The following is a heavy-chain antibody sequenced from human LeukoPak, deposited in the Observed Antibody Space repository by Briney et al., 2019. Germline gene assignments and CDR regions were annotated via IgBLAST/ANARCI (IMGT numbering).Heavy chain of an antibody. CDR2: INPNSGGT. V-gene: IGHV1-2*02. CDR1: GYTFTGYY. CDR3: ARSSGYYKTHFDY. Sequence: ASVTVSCKASGYTFTGYYMHWVRQAPGQGLEWMGWINPNSGGTNYAQKFQGRVTMTRDTSISTAYMELSRLRSDDTAVYYCARSSGYYKTHFDYWGQGTLVTVSS. J-gene: IGHJ4*02. D-gene: IGHD3-22*01.